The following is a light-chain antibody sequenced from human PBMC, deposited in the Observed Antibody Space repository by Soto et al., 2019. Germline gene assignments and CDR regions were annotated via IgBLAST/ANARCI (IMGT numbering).Light chain of an antibody. CDR1: SSDVGTYNL. CDR3: CSYAGSSTFV. Sequence: QSALTQPASVSGSPGQSIIISCTGASSDVGTYNLVSWYQQHPGKAPKLMIYETNKRPSGVSPRFSGSKSGNTASLTISGLQAEDEADYYCCSYAGSSTFVFGTGTKVTVL. V-gene: IGLV2-23*02. J-gene: IGLJ1*01. CDR2: ETN.